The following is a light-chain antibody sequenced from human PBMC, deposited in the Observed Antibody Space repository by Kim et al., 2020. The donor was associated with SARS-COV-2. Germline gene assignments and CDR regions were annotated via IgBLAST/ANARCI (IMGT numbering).Light chain of an antibody. V-gene: IGKV1-9*01. CDR1: QGISRY. CDR2: AAS. CDR3: QQLNSYPLT. J-gene: IGKJ4*01. Sequence: AAVGDRVTITCRASQGISRYLAWYQQKPGKAPTLLIYAASTVQSGVPSRFSGSRSGTEFTLTLRSLQPEDFATYYCQQLNSYPLTFGGGTKVDIK.